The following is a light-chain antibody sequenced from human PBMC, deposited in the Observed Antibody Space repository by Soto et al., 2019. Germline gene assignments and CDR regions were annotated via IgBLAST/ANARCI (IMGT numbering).Light chain of an antibody. CDR3: QQYNNWWT. CDR1: QSISGSY. V-gene: IGKV3D-15*01. CDR2: GAT. J-gene: IGKJ1*01. Sequence: EIVLTQSPCTLSRSPGERVTLSCGASQSISGSYLAWYQQKRGQAPRLLVYGATTRATGIPDRFSGSGSGTESTLTISSLKSEDFAVYYCQQYNNWWTFGQGTKVDIK.